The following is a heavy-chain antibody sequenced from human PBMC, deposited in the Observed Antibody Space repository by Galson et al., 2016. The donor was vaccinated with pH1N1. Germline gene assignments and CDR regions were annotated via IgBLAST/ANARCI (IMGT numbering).Heavy chain of an antibody. CDR2: VYYSGST. J-gene: IGHJ3*02. CDR3: ARDYRELLGDGFDI. D-gene: IGHD1-26*01. Sequence: LRLSCAASGFPFDDYAMHWVRQAPGKGLEWLGYVYYSGSTYYNPSLKSRLTISVDTSKNQFSLKLRSVTAADTAVYYCARDYRELLGDGFDIWGQGTTVTVSA. CDR1: GFPFDDYA. V-gene: IGHV4-30-2*05.